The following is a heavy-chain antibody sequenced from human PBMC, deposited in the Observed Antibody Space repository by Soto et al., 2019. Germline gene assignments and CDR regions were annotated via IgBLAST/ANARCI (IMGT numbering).Heavy chain of an antibody. CDR1: GDSVSSNSAA. V-gene: IGHV6-1*01. Sequence: SQTLSLTCAISGDSVSSNSAAWNWIRQSPSRGLEWLGRTYYRSRWYNDYAVSVKSRITVNPDTSKNQFSLHLNSVTPEDTAVYYCARDKYANYDFWSWPNYYYYGMDVWGQGTTVTVSS. CDR2: TYYRSRWYN. J-gene: IGHJ6*02. CDR3: ARDKYANYDFWSWPNYYYYGMDV. D-gene: IGHD3-3*01.